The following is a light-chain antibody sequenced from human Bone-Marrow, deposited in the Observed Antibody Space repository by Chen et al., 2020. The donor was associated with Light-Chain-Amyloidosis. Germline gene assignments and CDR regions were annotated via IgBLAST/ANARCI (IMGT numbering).Light chain of an antibody. J-gene: IGKJ4*01. Sequence: DIQLTQSPSSLSASVGARVTITCQASHDINIYLTLYQQRPGKAPNLLIYDPTHLETGSTARFSGSGSVTHFTFKISSLQTEDIATYSCQQCDSLPLTFGGGTKVEI. CDR2: DPT. CDR3: QQCDSLPLT. V-gene: IGKV1-33*01. CDR1: HDINIY.